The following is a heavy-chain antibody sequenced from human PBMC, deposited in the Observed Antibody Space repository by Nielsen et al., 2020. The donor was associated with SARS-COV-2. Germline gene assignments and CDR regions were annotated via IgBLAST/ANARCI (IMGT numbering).Heavy chain of an antibody. CDR2: IYYSGST. CDR3: ARVYYYGSGSPLFDY. V-gene: IGHV4-59*08. Sequence: SETLSLTCTVSGGSISSYYWSWIRQPPGKGLEWIGYIYYSGSTYYNPSLKSRVTISVDTSKNQFSLKLSSVTAADTAVYYCARVYYYGSGSPLFDYWGQGTLVTVSS. CDR1: GGSISSYY. D-gene: IGHD3-10*01. J-gene: IGHJ4*02.